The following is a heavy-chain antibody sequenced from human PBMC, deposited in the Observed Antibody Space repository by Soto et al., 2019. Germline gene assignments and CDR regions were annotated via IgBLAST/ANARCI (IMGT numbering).Heavy chain of an antibody. CDR2: ISSSGSYI. D-gene: IGHD3-16*01. J-gene: IGHJ4*02. V-gene: IGHV3-21*01. CDR3: ASYNPYYDYSLPL. CDR1: GFTFSSYS. Sequence: GGSLRLSCAASGFTFSSYSMNWVRQAPGKGLEWVSSISSSGSYIYYADSVKGRFTISRDNAKNSLYLQMNSLRAEDTAVYYCASYNPYYDYSLPLWGQGTLVTVSS.